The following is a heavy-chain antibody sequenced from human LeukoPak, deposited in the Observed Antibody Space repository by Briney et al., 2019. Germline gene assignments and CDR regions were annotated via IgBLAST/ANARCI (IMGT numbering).Heavy chain of an antibody. D-gene: IGHD4-23*01. CDR3: AKMLTVAEPRRHFDY. CDR1: GFTFSTYA. J-gene: IGHJ4*02. V-gene: IGHV3-23*01. Sequence: GGSLRLSCAASGFTFSTYAMSWVRQAPGKGLEWVSVISGSGGSTNYADSVEGRFTISRDNSKNTLYLQMNSLRAEDTAIYYCAKMLTVAEPRRHFDYWGQGTLVTVSS. CDR2: ISGSGGST.